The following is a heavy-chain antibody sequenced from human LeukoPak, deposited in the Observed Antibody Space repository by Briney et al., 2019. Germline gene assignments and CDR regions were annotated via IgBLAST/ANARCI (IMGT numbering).Heavy chain of an antibody. D-gene: IGHD5/OR15-5a*01. CDR3: AGGVYGYNAFDY. Sequence: VGSLRLSCAASGFTFTTYGMSWVRQAPGKGLEWVSHISTGRSIMNYADSVKGRFTISRDNGKNSVYLQMNSLKDEDTAVYYCAGGVYGYNAFDYWGQGTLVSVSS. J-gene: IGHJ4*02. CDR1: GFTFTTYG. CDR2: ISTGRSIM. V-gene: IGHV3-48*02.